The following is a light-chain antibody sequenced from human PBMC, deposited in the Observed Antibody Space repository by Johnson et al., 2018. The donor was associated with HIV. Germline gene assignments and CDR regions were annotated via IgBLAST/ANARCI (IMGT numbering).Light chain of an antibody. J-gene: IGLJ1*01. CDR2: EDN. CDR3: GTWDSGLRTAF. CDR1: VSNIESYF. Sequence: QSVLTQPPSVSAAPGQTVNISCSGNVSNIESYFVSWYQQLPGAAPTLLIYEDNKRPSGIPDRFAGSKSGATATLGITGLQTGDEADYYCGTWDSGLRTAFFGTGTKVTVL. V-gene: IGLV1-51*02.